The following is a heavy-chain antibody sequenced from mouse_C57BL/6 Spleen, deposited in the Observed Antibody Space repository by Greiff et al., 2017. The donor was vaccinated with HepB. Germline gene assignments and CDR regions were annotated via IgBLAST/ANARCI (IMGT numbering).Heavy chain of an antibody. CDR3: ARGGYDYTWFAY. Sequence: EVHLVESGGGLVKPGGSLKLSCAASGFTFSDYGMHWVRQAPEKGLEWVAYISSGSSTIYYADTVKGRFTIARDNAKNTLFLQRTSLRSEDTAMYYCARGGYDYTWFAYWGQGTLVTVSA. V-gene: IGHV5-17*01. J-gene: IGHJ3*01. D-gene: IGHD2-4*01. CDR1: GFTFSDYG. CDR2: ISSGSSTI.